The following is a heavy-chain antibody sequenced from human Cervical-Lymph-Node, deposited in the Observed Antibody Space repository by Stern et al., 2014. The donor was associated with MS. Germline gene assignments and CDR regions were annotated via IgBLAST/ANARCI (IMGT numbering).Heavy chain of an antibody. V-gene: IGHV1-69*01. Sequence: QVQLVQSGAEVKKPGSSVKVSCKASGGTFSSFAFSWVRQAPGQGLEWMAGIIPIFGPTDYAQKFQGRVTLTADESTSTAYMELSSLRSEDTAVYYCATGLDSSGNRYYFDYWGQGTLVTVSS. CDR1: GGTFSSFA. CDR2: IIPIFGPT. D-gene: IGHD3-22*01. CDR3: ATGLDSSGNRYYFDY. J-gene: IGHJ4*02.